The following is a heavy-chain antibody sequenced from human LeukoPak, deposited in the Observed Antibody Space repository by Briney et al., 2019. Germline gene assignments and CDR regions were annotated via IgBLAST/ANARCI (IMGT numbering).Heavy chain of an antibody. D-gene: IGHD5-18*01. V-gene: IGHV4-39*01. CDR3: ARTGIQLWLLNYNWFDP. CDR1: GGSISSSSYY. Sequence: SKTLSLTCTVSGGSISSSSYYWGWIRQPPGKGLEWIGSIYYSGSTYYNPSLKSRVTISVDTSKNQFSLKLSSVTAADTAVYYCARTGIQLWLLNYNWFDPWGQGTLVTVSS. J-gene: IGHJ5*02. CDR2: IYYSGST.